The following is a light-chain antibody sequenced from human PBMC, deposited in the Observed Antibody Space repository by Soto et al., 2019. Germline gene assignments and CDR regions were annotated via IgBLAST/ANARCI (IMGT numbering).Light chain of an antibody. CDR2: GAS. CDR3: QQYWT. Sequence: EVVMKPSPDTRSVYPGESATLSCRASQSLSNNLAWYQQKPGQAPRLLIFGASTSLESGVPSRFSGSGSGTEFTLTLSSLQPDDFATYYCQQYWTFGQGTKVDIK. V-gene: IGKV3-15*01. J-gene: IGKJ1*01. CDR1: QSLSNN.